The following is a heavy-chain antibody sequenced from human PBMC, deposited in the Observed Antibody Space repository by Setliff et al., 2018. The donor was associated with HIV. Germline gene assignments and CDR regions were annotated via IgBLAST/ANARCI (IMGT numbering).Heavy chain of an antibody. Sequence: KASETLSLTCAVYGGSFSGYFWSWIRQSPRKRLEWIGELNDSGSTNYNPSLKGRVTISIDTSKNQFSLRLSSVTAADTAVYYCARGTKLVWGRWFDPWGQGTLVTVSS. CDR2: LNDSGST. CDR1: GGSFSGYF. J-gene: IGHJ5*02. V-gene: IGHV4-34*01. D-gene: IGHD6-6*01. CDR3: ARGTKLVWGRWFDP.